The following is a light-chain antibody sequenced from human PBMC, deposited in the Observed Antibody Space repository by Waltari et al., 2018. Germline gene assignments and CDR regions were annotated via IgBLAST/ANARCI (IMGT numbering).Light chain of an antibody. CDR1: QSLLYSDGNTY. J-gene: IGKJ1*01. Sequence: DVVMTQSPLSLPVTLGQPASISCRSSQSLLYSDGNTYLSWFHQRPGQSPRRLIYKVSNRDSGGPDRFSGSGSGTDFTLKISRVEAEDVGVYYCMQGSHRPRTFGQGTKVEIK. CDR2: KVS. V-gene: IGKV2-30*01. CDR3: MQGSHRPRT.